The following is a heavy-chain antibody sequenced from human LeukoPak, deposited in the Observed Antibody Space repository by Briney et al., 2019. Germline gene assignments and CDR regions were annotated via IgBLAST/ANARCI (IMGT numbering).Heavy chain of an antibody. Sequence: GGSLRLSCAASGFTFSDYYMSWIRQAPGKGLEWVSYISSSGNIIYYADSVKGRFTISRDNAKNSLYLQMNSLRAEDTAVYYCARRRYNWNAIDYWGQGTLVTVSS. D-gene: IGHD1-20*01. CDR2: ISSSGNII. V-gene: IGHV3-11*01. J-gene: IGHJ4*02. CDR1: GFTFSDYY. CDR3: ARRRYNWNAIDY.